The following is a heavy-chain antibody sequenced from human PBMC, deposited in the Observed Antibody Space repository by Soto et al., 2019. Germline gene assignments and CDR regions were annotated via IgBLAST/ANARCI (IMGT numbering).Heavy chain of an antibody. CDR2: INAGNGNT. D-gene: IGHD1-1*01. Sequence: GASVKVSCKASGYTFTSYAMHWVRQAPGQRLEWMGWINAGNGNTKYSQKFQGRVTITRDTSASTAYMELSSLRSEDTAVYYCARDRPPPPQRRRHNLDSNWFDPWGQGTLVTVSS. J-gene: IGHJ5*02. CDR1: GYTFTSYA. V-gene: IGHV1-3*01. CDR3: ARDRPPPPQRRRHNLDSNWFDP.